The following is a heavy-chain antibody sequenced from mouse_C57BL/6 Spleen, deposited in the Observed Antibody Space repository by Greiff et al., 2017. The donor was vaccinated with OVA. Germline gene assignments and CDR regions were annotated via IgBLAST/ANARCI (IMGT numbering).Heavy chain of an antibody. CDR3: ARDYGSRGYFDV. D-gene: IGHD1-1*01. J-gene: IGHJ1*03. CDR2: ISSGSSTI. Sequence: EVMLVESGGGLVKPGGSLKLSCAASGFTFSDYGMHWVRQAPEKGLEWVAYISSGSSTIYYADTVKGRFTISRDNAKNTLFLQMTSLRSEDTAMYYCARDYGSRGYFDVWGTGTTVTVSS. CDR1: GFTFSDYG. V-gene: IGHV5-17*01.